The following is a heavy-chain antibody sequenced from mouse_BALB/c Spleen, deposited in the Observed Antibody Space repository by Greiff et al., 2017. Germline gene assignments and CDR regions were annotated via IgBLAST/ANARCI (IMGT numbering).Heavy chain of an antibody. CDR3: ARTSPPYERYFDY. D-gene: IGHD1-1*01. Sequence: EVQLQESGPGLVKPSQSLSLTCTVTGYSITSDYAWNWIRQFPGNKLEWMGYISYSGSTSYNPSLKSRISITRDTSKNQFFLQLNSVTTEDTATYYCARTSPPYERYFDYWGQGTTLTVSS. CDR2: ISYSGST. J-gene: IGHJ2*01. CDR1: GYSITSDYA. V-gene: IGHV3-2*02.